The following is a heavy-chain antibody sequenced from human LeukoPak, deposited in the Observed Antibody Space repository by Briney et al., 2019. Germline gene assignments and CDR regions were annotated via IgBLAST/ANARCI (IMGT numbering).Heavy chain of an antibody. CDR3: ARVGWLRKRLFDY. J-gene: IGHJ4*02. D-gene: IGHD5-12*01. CDR1: GFTFRSYW. V-gene: IGHV3-7*03. Sequence: GGSLRLSCAASGFTFRSYWMSWVRQAPGKGLEWVANIRQDGSEKYYVGSVKGRFIISRDNAKNSLYLQMNSLRAEDTAVYYCARVGWLRKRLFDYWGQGTLVTVSS. CDR2: IRQDGSEK.